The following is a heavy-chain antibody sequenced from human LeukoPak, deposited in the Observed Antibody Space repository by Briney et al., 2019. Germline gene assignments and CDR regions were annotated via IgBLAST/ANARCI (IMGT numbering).Heavy chain of an antibody. J-gene: IGHJ6*03. Sequence: PGGSLRLSCAASGFTFSSYGMSWVRQAPGKGLEWVSGISGSGGRTYYADSVKGRFTISGDNSKNTLYLQMNSLRAEDTAVYYCAKASRTNWNDFYEYYMDVWGKGTTVIISS. D-gene: IGHD1-1*01. V-gene: IGHV3-23*01. CDR2: ISGSGGRT. CDR1: GFTFSSYG. CDR3: AKASRTNWNDFYEYYMDV.